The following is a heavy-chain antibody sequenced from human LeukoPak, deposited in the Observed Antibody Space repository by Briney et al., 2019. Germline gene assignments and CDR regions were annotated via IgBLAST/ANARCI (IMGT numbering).Heavy chain of an antibody. CDR1: GGSISSSSYY. D-gene: IGHD2-2*01. CDR3: ARHVLVPAANNWFDP. J-gene: IGHJ5*02. CDR2: IYYSGST. Sequence: PSETLSLTCTVSGGSISSSSYYWGWIRQPPGKGLEWIGSIYYSGSTYYNPSLKSRVTISVDTSKNQFSLKLSSVTAADTAVYYCARHVLVPAANNWFDPWGQGTLVTASS. V-gene: IGHV4-39*01.